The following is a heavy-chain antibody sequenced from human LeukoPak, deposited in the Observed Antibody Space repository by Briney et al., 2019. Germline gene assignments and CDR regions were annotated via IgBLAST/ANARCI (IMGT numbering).Heavy chain of an antibody. Sequence: GGSLRLSCAASGFTFSSYWMHWVRQAPGKGLVWVSRINSDGSSTSYADSVKGRFTISRDNAKNTLYLQMNSLRAEDTAVYYCARADYSGSHYRWGQGTLVTVSS. V-gene: IGHV3-74*01. J-gene: IGHJ5*02. D-gene: IGHD1-26*01. CDR1: GFTFSSYW. CDR2: INSDGSST. CDR3: ARADYSGSHYR.